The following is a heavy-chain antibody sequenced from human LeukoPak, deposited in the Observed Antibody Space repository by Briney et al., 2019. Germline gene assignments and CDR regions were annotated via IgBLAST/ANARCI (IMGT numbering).Heavy chain of an antibody. Sequence: GGSLRLSCAASGFTFSSYGMSWVRQAPGKGLEWVSAISGSGGSTYYADSVNGRFTISRDNSKNTLYLQMNSLRAEDTAVYYCARTNQVVVAFDIWGQGTMVTVSS. J-gene: IGHJ3*02. V-gene: IGHV3-23*01. CDR3: ARTNQVVVAFDI. CDR2: ISGSGGST. CDR1: GFTFSSYG. D-gene: IGHD2-15*01.